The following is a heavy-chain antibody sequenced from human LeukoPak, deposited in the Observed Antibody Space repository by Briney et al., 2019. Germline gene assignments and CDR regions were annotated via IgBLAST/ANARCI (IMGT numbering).Heavy chain of an antibody. CDR1: GYTFTDFY. Sequence: ASVTVSCKASGYTFTDFYMHWLRQAPGQGLEGMGWINPNSGGTNYAQKFQGRVTMTRDTSIRTAYMELSRLRSDDTAVYFCASGAERGTGVVYFDSWGQGALVTVSS. J-gene: IGHJ4*02. CDR2: INPNSGGT. V-gene: IGHV1-2*02. D-gene: IGHD7-27*01. CDR3: ASGAERGTGVVYFDS.